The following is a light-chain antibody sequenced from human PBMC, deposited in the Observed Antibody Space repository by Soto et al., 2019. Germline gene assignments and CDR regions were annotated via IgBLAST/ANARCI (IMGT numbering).Light chain of an antibody. Sequence: QAVLTQPASVSGSPGQSITISCTGTSSDIGTYIYVSWYQQHPGKAPKLLIYEVGNRPSGVSNRFSGSKSGTTASLTISGLQAEDEADYYCSSYTSSNSVVFGGGTKLTVL. V-gene: IGLV2-14*01. CDR1: SSDIGTYIY. CDR2: EVG. CDR3: SSYTSSNSVV. J-gene: IGLJ2*01.